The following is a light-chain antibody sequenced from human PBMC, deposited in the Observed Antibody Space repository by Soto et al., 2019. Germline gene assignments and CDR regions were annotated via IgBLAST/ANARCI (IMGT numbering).Light chain of an antibody. CDR1: IGSKT. CDR3: QVFDGNADDVI. Sequence: SYELTQAPSVSVAPGQTARITCGDIGSKTVHWYQQKPGQAPVLVVYDDSDRPAVSPDRFSGSNSGNTATLTISTVEAGDEAAYFCQVFDGNADDVIFGGGTKVTVL. V-gene: IGLV3-21*02. CDR2: DDS. J-gene: IGLJ2*01.